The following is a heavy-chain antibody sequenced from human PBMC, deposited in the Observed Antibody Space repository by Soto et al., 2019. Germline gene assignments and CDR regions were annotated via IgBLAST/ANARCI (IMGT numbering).Heavy chain of an antibody. CDR2: INAGNGNT. Sequence: QVQLVQSGAEVKKPGASVKVSCKASGYTFTSYAMHWVRQAPGQRLEWMGWINAGNGNTKYSQKFQGRVTITRDTSASTAYMELSSLRSEDTAVYYCAGDDCSGGSCYYFDYWGQGTLVTVSS. CDR1: GYTFTSYA. J-gene: IGHJ4*02. CDR3: AGDDCSGGSCYYFDY. D-gene: IGHD2-15*01. V-gene: IGHV1-3*01.